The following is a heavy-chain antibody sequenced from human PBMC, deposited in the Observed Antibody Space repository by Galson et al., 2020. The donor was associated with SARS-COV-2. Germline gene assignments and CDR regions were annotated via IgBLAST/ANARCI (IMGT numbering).Heavy chain of an antibody. CDR3: VRRLRRQFDY. V-gene: IGHV3-48*03. CDR2: NSPSGDHI. D-gene: IGHD6-25*01. CDR1: GFIFSNYE. Sequence: GGSLRLSCAASGFIFSNYEMNWVRQTPEKGLEWISTNSPSGDHIWCPDSVKGRFTISRDNAKNSVFLQMSSLRAEDTAVYYCVRRLRRQFDYWGQGTLVTVSS. J-gene: IGHJ4*02.